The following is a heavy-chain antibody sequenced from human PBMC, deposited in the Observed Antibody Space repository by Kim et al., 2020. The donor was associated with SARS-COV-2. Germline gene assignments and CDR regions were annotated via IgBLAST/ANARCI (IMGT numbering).Heavy chain of an antibody. J-gene: IGHJ4*02. D-gene: IGHD6-13*01. CDR1: GFTFSSYA. V-gene: IGHV3-23*01. CDR2: ISGSGYNT. Sequence: GGSLRLSCAASGFTFSSYAMTWVRQAPGKGLEWVSAISGSGYNTYYADSVRGRFTISRGSSQNTVFLQVTSLRDDDTAVYYCAKDRAAAAGTGQFDYWGQGTLVTVSS. CDR3: AKDRAAAAGTGQFDY.